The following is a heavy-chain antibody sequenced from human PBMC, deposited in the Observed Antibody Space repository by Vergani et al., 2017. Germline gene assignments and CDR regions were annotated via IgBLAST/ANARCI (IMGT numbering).Heavy chain of an antibody. Sequence: EVQLVESGGGLVKPGGSLRLSCAASGFIFRSNSMNWVRQAPGKGLEWVSSISGSSDYIFYADSVKGRFSISRDNAKNSLFLQMHSLRAEDTAVYYCARGASGDYVSSFDYWGQGTLVTVSS. CDR1: GFIFRSNS. J-gene: IGHJ4*02. V-gene: IGHV3-21*01. CDR2: ISGSSDYI. D-gene: IGHD4-17*01. CDR3: ARGASGDYVSSFDY.